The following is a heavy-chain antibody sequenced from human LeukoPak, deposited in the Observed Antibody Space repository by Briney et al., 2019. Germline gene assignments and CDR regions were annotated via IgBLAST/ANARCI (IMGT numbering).Heavy chain of an antibody. CDR3: ASLQIGAAIPRDAFDI. CDR1: GGSFSGYY. J-gene: IGHJ3*02. D-gene: IGHD2-2*02. Sequence: SETLSLTCAISGGSFSGYYWSWIRQPPGKGLEWIGEINHSGSTYYNPSLKSRVTISVDTSKNQFSLKLSSVTAADTAVYYCASLQIGAAIPRDAFDIWGQGTMVTVSS. CDR2: INHSGST. V-gene: IGHV4-34*01.